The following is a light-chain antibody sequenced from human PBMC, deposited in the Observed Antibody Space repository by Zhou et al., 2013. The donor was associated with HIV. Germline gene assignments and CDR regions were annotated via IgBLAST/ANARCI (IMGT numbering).Light chain of an antibody. CDR2: DTS. J-gene: IGKJ4*01. V-gene: IGKV1-33*01. CDR1: RDISVF. Sequence: DVQMTQSPSSLSASVGDRVSVTCQASRDISVFLNWYHQKPGKAPKLMIFDTSKLEEGVPSRFRGSGSGTSFTFTITSLQPEDTGTYFCQQYNDLPLTFGGGTKVEIK. CDR3: QQYNDLPLT.